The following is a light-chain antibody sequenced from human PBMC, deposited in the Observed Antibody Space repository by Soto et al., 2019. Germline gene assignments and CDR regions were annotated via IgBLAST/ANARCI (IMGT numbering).Light chain of an antibody. Sequence: DFVMTQSPLSLPVTPGEPASISCRSSQSLLNSNGYNCLDWYLQRPGQSPQLLIYFGSIRASGVPDPFRVSVSRTDFTLKISRVEAEDVVVYYCMQALRPPLTFGGGTKVEIK. V-gene: IGKV2-28*01. J-gene: IGKJ4*01. CDR1: QSLLNSNGYNC. CDR2: FGS. CDR3: MQALRPPLT.